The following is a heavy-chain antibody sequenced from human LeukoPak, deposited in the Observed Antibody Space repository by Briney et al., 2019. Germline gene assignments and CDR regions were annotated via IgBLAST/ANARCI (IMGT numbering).Heavy chain of an antibody. CDR3: AREGSGDYAWFDL. CDR1: GFTFSSYR. CDR2: IAYSGTYT. Sequence: GGSLRLSCAASGFTFSSYRMNWVRQAPGKGLEWVSSIAYSGTYTYYADSVKGRFTISRDNAKNSLYLQMNSLRAEDTAVYYCAREGSGDYAWFDLWGQGTLVTVSS. V-gene: IGHV3-21*01. J-gene: IGHJ5*02. D-gene: IGHD4-17*01.